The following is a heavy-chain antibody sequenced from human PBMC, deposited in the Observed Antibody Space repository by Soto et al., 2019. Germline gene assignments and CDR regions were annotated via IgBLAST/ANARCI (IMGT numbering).Heavy chain of an antibody. CDR2: ISGNSGSI. V-gene: IGHV3-9*01. D-gene: IGHD2-2*01. CDR3: AKDMGVGSTSWNNWFDP. J-gene: IGHJ5*02. CDR1: GFTFDDYA. Sequence: EVQLVESGGGLVQPGRSLRLSCAASGFTFDDYAMHWVRQAPGKGLEWVSGISGNSGSIGYADSVKGRFTISRDNAKNSLYLQMNSLRAEDTALYYCAKDMGVGSTSWNNWFDPWGQGTLVTVSS.